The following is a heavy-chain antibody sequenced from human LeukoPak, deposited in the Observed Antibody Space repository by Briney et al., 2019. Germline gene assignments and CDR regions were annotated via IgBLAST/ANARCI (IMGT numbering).Heavy chain of an antibody. J-gene: IGHJ4*02. CDR3: ARTVRGVLQVFDY. Sequence: SETLSLTCTVSGGSISGSSYYWGWIRQLPGKGLEWIGYIYYSGRTYYNPSLKSRLTISIDTSKNQFSLNLKSVTAADTAVYYCARTVRGVLQVFDYWGQGTLVTVSS. CDR2: IYYSGRT. CDR1: GGSISGSSYY. D-gene: IGHD3-10*01. V-gene: IGHV4-31*03.